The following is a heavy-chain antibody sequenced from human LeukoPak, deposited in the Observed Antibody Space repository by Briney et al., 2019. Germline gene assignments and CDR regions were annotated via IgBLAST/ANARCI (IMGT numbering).Heavy chain of an antibody. J-gene: IGHJ4*02. CDR2: INHSGST. D-gene: IGHD3-22*01. V-gene: IGHV4-34*01. CDR1: GGSFSGYY. CDR3: ARGLGSSSGYSLDY. Sequence: PSETLSLTCAVYGGSFSGYYWSWIRQPPGKGPEWIGEINHSGSTNYNPSLKSRVTISVDTSKNQFSLKLSSVTAADTAVYYCARGLGSSSGYSLDYWGQGTLVTVSS.